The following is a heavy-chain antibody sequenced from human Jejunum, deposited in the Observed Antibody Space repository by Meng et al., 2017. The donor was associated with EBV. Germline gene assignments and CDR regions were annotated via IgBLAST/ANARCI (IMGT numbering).Heavy chain of an antibody. Sequence: QRQLQESGPGLVKPSETLSLTCTVSGGSISSSSYHWGWIRQPPGKGLEWIGSIYYSGSTYYNPSLKSRVTISVDTSKNQFSLKLSSVTAADTAVYYCARRGGEGWFDPWGQGTLVTVSS. V-gene: IGHV4-39*01. J-gene: IGHJ5*02. CDR2: IYYSGST. CDR1: GGSISSSSYH. CDR3: ARRGGEGWFDP. D-gene: IGHD3-10*01.